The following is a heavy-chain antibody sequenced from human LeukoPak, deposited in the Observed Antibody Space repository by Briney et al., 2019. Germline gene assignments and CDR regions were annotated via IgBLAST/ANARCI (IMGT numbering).Heavy chain of an antibody. Sequence: LETLSLTCTVSGGSISSYYWSWIRQPPGKGLEWIGYIYYSGSTNYNPSLKSRVTISVDTSKNQFSLKLSSVTAADTAVYYCARDLIVVGTDAFDIWGQGTMVTVSS. CDR3: ARDLIVVGTDAFDI. D-gene: IGHD2-15*01. J-gene: IGHJ3*02. CDR1: GGSISSYY. CDR2: IYYSGST. V-gene: IGHV4-59*12.